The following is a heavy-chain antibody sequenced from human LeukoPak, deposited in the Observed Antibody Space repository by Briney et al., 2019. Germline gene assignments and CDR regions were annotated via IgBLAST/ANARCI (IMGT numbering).Heavy chain of an antibody. V-gene: IGHV1-24*01. CDR3: ATAGGDYYYYYMDV. Sequence: ASVKVSCKVSGYTLTELSMHWVRQAPGKGLEWMGGFDPEDGETIYAQKFQGRVTMTEDTSTDTAYMELSSLRSVDTAVYYCATAGGDYYYYYMDVWGKGTTVTVSS. D-gene: IGHD4-23*01. CDR2: FDPEDGET. CDR1: GYTLTELS. J-gene: IGHJ6*03.